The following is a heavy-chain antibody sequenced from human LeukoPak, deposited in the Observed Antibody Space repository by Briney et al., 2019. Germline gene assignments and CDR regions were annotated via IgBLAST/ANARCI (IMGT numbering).Heavy chain of an antibody. J-gene: IGHJ4*02. CDR1: GYSFISYG. V-gene: IGHV1-18*01. CDR3: ARGGRDSSSWFFDY. D-gene: IGHD6-13*01. CDR2: ISGNNGNT. Sequence: ASVKVSCKASGYSFISYGISWVRQAPGQGLEWMTWISGNNGNTDFAKNFQGRVTMTTDTSTTTVYMELRSLKSDDTAVYFCARGGRDSSSWFFDYWGQGTLATVSS.